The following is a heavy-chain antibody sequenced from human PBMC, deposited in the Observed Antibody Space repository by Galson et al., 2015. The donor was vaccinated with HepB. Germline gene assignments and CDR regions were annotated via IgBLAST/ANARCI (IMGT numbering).Heavy chain of an antibody. J-gene: IGHJ4*02. D-gene: IGHD4-23*01. CDR3: ARDPTNVVTPYLDY. V-gene: IGHV1-2*02. Sequence: SVKVSCKASGYSFTGFYIHWVRQAPGQGLEWMGWINPNSGGTNYAQKFQGRVTMTRDTSISPVYMDLRRLRSDDTAVYYCARDPTNVVTPYLDYWGRGTLVAVSS. CDR2: INPNSGGT. CDR1: GYSFTGFY.